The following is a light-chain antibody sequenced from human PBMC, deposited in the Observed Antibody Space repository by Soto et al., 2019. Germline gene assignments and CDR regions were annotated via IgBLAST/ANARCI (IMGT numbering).Light chain of an antibody. J-gene: IGKJ1*01. CDR3: QQYNPYST. Sequence: DIQMTQSPSTLSASVGDRVIITCRASQSISNWLAWYQQKPGKAPKLLIYKASSLESGVPSRFGGSGSGTEFTLTISSLQPDDFATYYCQQYNPYSTFGQGTKVDIK. CDR1: QSISNW. V-gene: IGKV1-5*03. CDR2: KAS.